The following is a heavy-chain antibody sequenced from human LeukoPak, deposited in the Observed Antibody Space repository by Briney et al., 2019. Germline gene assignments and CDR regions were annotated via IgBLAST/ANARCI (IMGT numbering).Heavy chain of an antibody. V-gene: IGHV3-23*01. D-gene: IGHD4-17*01. CDR3: AKRRTTVITMDYFDY. CDR2: ISGGAGTP. Sequence: GRSLRLSCATSGFTFSNYAMSWVRQAPGKGLEWVSGISGGAGTPYYADSVKGRFTISRDNSKNTLYLQMSSLRAEDTAVYYCAKRRTTVITMDYFDYWGQGTLVTVSS. CDR1: GFTFSNYA. J-gene: IGHJ4*02.